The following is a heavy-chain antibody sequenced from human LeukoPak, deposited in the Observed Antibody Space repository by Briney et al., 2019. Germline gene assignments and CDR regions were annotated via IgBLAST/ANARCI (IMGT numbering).Heavy chain of an antibody. CDR1: GYTFTSYG. D-gene: IGHD2/OR15-2a*01. Sequence: GASVKVYCKASGYTFTSYGISWVRQAPGQGLEWMGGIIPIFGTANYAQKFQGRVTITADESTSTAYMELSSLRSEDTAVYYCARSRSRTTATYDFDYWGQGTLVTVSS. CDR3: ARSRSRTTATYDFDY. J-gene: IGHJ4*02. V-gene: IGHV1-69*13. CDR2: IIPIFGTA.